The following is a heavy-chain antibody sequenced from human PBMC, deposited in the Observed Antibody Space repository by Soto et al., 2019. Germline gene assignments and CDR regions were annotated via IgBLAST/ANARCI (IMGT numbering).Heavy chain of an antibody. J-gene: IGHJ6*02. V-gene: IGHV5-10-1*01. CDR1: GYSFTSYW. D-gene: IGHD3-22*01. CDR2: IDPSDSYT. CDR3: ARWVDDYYDSSGYSASRYYYGMDV. Sequence: GESLKISCKGSGYSFTSYWISWVRQMPGKGLEWMGRIDPSDSYTNYSPSFQGHVTISADKSISTAYLQWSSLKASDTAMYYCARWVDDYYDSSGYSASRYYYGMDVWGQGTTVTVSS.